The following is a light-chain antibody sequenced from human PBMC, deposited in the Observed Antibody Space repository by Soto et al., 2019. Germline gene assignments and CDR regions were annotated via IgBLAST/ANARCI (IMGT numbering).Light chain of an antibody. CDR1: QTINNR. CDR3: QQYNNWTRT. V-gene: IGKV3-15*01. CDR2: GAS. Sequence: EIVMTQSPATLSVSPGERATLSCRASQTINNRLAWYQQKAGQAPRLLIYGASTSATGIAARFSGSGSGTEFTLTISSLQPEDFAVYYCQQYNNWTRTFVQGTKVEIK. J-gene: IGKJ1*01.